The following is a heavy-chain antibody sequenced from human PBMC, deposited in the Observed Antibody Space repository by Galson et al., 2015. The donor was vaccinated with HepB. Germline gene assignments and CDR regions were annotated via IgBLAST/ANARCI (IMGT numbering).Heavy chain of an antibody. V-gene: IGHV4-34*01. CDR3: ARGRARRLDY. J-gene: IGHJ4*02. Sequence: ETLSLTCAVYGGSFSGYYWSWIRQPPGKGLEWIGEINHSGNTNYNPSLKSRVTISVDASKNQFSLRLSSVTAADTAVYYCARGRARRLDYWGQGTLVTVSS. CDR1: GGSFSGYY. CDR2: INHSGNT.